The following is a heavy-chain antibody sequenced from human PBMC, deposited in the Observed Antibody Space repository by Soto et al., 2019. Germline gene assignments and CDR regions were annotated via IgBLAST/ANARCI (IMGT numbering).Heavy chain of an antibody. CDR2: IYYSGST. CDR3: GRDHYEEVDI. D-gene: IGHD4-17*01. V-gene: IGHV4-59*01. CDR1: GGSISSYY. J-gene: IGHJ3*02. Sequence: SETLSLTCTVSGGSISSYYWSWIRQPPGKGLEWIGYIYYSGSTNYNPSLKSRVTISVDTSKNQFSLKLSSVSAADTAVYYCGRDHYEEVDIWAQGTMVPVSS.